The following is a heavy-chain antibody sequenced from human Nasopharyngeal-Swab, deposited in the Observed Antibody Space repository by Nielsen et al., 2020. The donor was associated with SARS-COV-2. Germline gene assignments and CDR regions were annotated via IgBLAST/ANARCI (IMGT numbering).Heavy chain of an antibody. CDR3: ARETYGDRSY. Sequence: GESLKISCAASGFTFSSYSMNWVRQAPGKGLEWVSSISSSSYIYYADSVKGRFTISRDNAKNSLYLQMNSLRAEDTAVYYCARETYGDRSYWGQGTLVTVSS. CDR1: GFTFSSYS. D-gene: IGHD4-17*01. J-gene: IGHJ4*02. CDR2: ISSSSYI. V-gene: IGHV3-21*01.